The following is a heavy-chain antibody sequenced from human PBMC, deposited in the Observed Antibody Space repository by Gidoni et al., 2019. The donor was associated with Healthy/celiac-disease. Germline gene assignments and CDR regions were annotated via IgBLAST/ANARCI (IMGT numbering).Heavy chain of an antibody. J-gene: IGHJ4*02. D-gene: IGHD4-17*01. V-gene: IGHV3-23*01. Sequence: EVQLLESGGGLVQPGGSLRLSCAASGFPFSRYAMSWVRQAPGKGLEWVSAISGSGGSTYYADSVKGRFTISRDNSKNTLYLQMNSLRAEDTAVYYCAKDSDAAGYGDPQGDFDYWGQGTLVTVSS. CDR3: AKDSDAAGYGDPQGDFDY. CDR1: GFPFSRYA. CDR2: ISGSGGST.